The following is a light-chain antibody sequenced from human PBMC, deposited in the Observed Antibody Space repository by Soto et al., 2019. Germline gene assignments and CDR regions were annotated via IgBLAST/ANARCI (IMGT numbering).Light chain of an antibody. CDR3: LLSDSGVVI. Sequence: QAVVTQEPSLTVSPGGTVTLTCGSSTGPVTSGHYPYWFQQKPGHAPRTLIFDTNNKQSWTPARFSGSLLGGKAALTLSGAQPEDEAYYYCLLSDSGVVIFGGGTKLTVL. CDR1: TGPVTSGHY. CDR2: DTN. V-gene: IGLV7-46*01. J-gene: IGLJ2*01.